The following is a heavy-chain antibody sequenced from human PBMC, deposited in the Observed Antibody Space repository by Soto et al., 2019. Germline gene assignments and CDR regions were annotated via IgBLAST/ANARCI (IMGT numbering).Heavy chain of an antibody. V-gene: IGHV3-11*06. D-gene: IGHD3-10*01. CDR3: ARTVQGSSYGSGSYYNYYYYGMDV. J-gene: IGHJ6*02. CDR1: GFTFSDYY. CDR2: ISSSSSYT. Sequence: GGSLRLSCAASGFTFSDYYMSWIRQAPGKGLEWVSYISSSSSYTNYADSVKGRFTISRDNAKNSLYLQMNSLRAEDTAVYYCARTVQGSSYGSGSYYNYYYYGMDVWGQGTTVTVSS.